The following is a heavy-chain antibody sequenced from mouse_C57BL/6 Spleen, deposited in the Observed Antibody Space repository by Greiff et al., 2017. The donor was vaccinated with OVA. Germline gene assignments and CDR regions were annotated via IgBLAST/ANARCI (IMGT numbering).Heavy chain of an antibody. V-gene: IGHV7-1*01. CDR1: GFTFSDFY. D-gene: IGHD1-3*01. J-gene: IGHJ3*01. CDR3: AREKEWGFAY. Sequence: EVKVVESGGGLVQSGRSLRLSCATSGFTFSDFYMEWVRQAPGKGLEWIAASRNKANDYTTEYSASVKGRFIVSRDISQSSLYIQMNVLRAENTAIYYGAREKEWGFAYWGQGTLVTVST. CDR2: SRNKANDYTT.